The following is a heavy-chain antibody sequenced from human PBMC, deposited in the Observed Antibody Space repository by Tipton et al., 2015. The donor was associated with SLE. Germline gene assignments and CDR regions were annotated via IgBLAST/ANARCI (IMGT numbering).Heavy chain of an antibody. CDR2: ISGSGSST. D-gene: IGHD1-26*01. CDR1: GFTFSSYA. Sequence: SLRLSCEASGFTFSSYAMSWVRQAPGKGLEWVSAISGSGSSTYYADSVKGRFTISRDNSKNTLYLQMNSLRAEDTAVYYCAKNLYSGSKGAFDIWGQGTMVTVSS. J-gene: IGHJ3*02. CDR3: AKNLYSGSKGAFDI. V-gene: IGHV3-23*01.